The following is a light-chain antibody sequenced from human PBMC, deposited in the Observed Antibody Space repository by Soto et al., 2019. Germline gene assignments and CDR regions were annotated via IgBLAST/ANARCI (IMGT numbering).Light chain of an antibody. J-gene: IGLJ3*02. CDR2: GNS. CDR1: SSNIGAGYD. Sequence: QSVLTQPPSVSGAPGQRVTISCTGSSSNIGAGYDVHWYQQLPGTAPKLLIYGNSNRPSGVPDRFSGSKSGTSASLAITGLQAEDEADYCQSYYSSLSGSWVFGGGTKLTVL. V-gene: IGLV1-40*01. CDR3: QSYYSSLSGSWV.